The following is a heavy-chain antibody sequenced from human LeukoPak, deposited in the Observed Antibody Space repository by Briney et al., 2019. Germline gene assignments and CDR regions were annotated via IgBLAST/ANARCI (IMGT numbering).Heavy chain of an antibody. D-gene: IGHD1-1*01. CDR3: ARDPRGGTSRDSWFDP. Sequence: SETLSLTCTASGGSISSYYWSWIRQPPGKGLEWMGYIYYSGSTNYNPSLKSRVTISVDTSKNQFSLKLNSVTAADTAVYYCARDPRGGTSRDSWFDPWGQGTLVTVSS. J-gene: IGHJ5*02. CDR2: IYYSGST. V-gene: IGHV4-59*01. CDR1: GGSISSYY.